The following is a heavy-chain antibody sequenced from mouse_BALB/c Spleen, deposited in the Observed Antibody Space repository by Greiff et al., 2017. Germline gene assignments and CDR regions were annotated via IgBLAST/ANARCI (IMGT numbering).Heavy chain of an antibody. Sequence: VMLVESGPGLVAPSQSLSITCTVSGFSLTSYGVHWVRQPPGKGLEWLGVIWAGGSTNYNSALMSRLSISKDNSKSQVFLKMNSLQTDDTAMYYCARDYDYVGYAMDYWGQGTSVTVSS. CDR2: IWAGGST. CDR1: GFSLTSYG. CDR3: ARDYDYVGYAMDY. J-gene: IGHJ4*01. V-gene: IGHV2-9*02. D-gene: IGHD2-4*01.